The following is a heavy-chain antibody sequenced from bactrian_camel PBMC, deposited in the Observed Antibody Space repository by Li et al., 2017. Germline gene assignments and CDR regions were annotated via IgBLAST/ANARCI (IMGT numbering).Heavy chain of an antibody. D-gene: IGHD2*01. CDR1: GDTISRYC. Sequence: DVQLVESGGEMVQVGGSLRLSCVASGDTISRYCMGWFRQIPDKEPEGVARIRNDGTTTYYSDSVKDRFTISQGVAKNEQYLQMNSLKPEDTAMYYCAHRRPTPWDGFQGFRYWGQGTQVTVS. J-gene: IGHJ6*01. V-gene: IGHV3S31*01. CDR3: AHRRPTPWDGFQGFRY. CDR2: IRNDGTTT.